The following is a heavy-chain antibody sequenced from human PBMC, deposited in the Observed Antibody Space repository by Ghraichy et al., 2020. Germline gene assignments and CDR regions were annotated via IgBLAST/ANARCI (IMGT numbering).Heavy chain of an antibody. CDR3: ARSPQLLWFDP. CDR1: GGSISSSSYY. D-gene: IGHD3-10*01. V-gene: IGHV4-39*01. Sequence: SETLSLTCTVSGGSISSSSYYWGWIRQTPGKGLEWIGSIYYSGSTYYNPSLKSRVTISVDTSKNQFSLKLSSVTAADTAVYYCARSPQLLWFDPWGQGTLVTVSS. J-gene: IGHJ5*02. CDR2: IYYSGST.